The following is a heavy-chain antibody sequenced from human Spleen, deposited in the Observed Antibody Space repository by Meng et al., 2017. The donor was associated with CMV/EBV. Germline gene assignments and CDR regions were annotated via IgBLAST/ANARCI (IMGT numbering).Heavy chain of an antibody. CDR2: IGTVGDT. CDR3: ARDLSSGWYLAGF. J-gene: IGHJ4*02. Sequence: GGSLRLSCAASGFIFSSFAMTWVRQAPGKGLGWVSSIGTVGDTYSIGSVKGRFIISREDAKNSVYLQMNSLRAEDTAVYYCARDLSSGWYLAGFWGQGTLVTVSS. CDR1: GFIFSSFA. V-gene: IGHV3-13*01. D-gene: IGHD6-19*01.